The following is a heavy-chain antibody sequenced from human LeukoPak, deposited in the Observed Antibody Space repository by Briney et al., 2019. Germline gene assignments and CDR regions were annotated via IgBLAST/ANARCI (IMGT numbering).Heavy chain of an antibody. CDR1: GGSITSGGYY. V-gene: IGHV4-31*03. J-gene: IGHJ4*02. CDR2: IYHTGRI. D-gene: IGHD3-9*01. CDR3: ARGLGDSFGFDY. Sequence: SETLSLTCSASGGSITSGGYYWTWIRQHPEKGLEWIGYIYHTGRIRYNPSLESRVSMSIDTSKNQFSLNLNSVTAADTAVYYCARGLGDSFGFDYWGRGTLVTVSS.